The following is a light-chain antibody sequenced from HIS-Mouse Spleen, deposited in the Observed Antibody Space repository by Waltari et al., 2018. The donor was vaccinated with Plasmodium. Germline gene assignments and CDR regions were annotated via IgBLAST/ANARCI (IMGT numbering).Light chain of an antibody. CDR2: DDS. J-gene: IGLJ2*01. CDR1: NIGSKS. V-gene: IGLV3-21*03. Sequence: SYVLPQPPPVSVAPGKTASITCVGNNIGSKSVHWYQQKPGQAPVLVVYDDSDRPSGIPERFSGSNSGNTATLTISRVEAGDEADYYCQVWDSSSDHVVFGGGTKLTVL. CDR3: QVWDSSSDHVV.